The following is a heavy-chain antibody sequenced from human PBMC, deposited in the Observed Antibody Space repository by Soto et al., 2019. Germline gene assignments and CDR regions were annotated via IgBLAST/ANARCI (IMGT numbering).Heavy chain of an antibody. CDR3: ARLTPEHDYGDYYGMDV. V-gene: IGHV4-30-4*01. D-gene: IGHD4-17*01. CDR1: GVSISRGDYY. Sequence: SETLSLTCTVSGVSISRGDYYWSWIRQPPGKGLEWIGYIYYSGSTYYNPSLKSRVTISVDTSKNQFSLKLSSVTAADTAVYYCARLTPEHDYGDYYGMDVWGQGTTVTVSS. CDR2: IYYSGST. J-gene: IGHJ6*02.